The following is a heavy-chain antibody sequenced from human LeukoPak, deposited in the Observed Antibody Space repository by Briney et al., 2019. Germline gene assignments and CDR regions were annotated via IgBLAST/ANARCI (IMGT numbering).Heavy chain of an antibody. CDR3: ARDSVIVSRPGGFYYYYYMDV. J-gene: IGHJ6*03. V-gene: IGHV3-30*04. Sequence: GGFLRLSCAASGFTFSSYAMHWVRQAPGKGLEWVAVISYDGSNKYYADSVKGRFTISRDNSKNTLYLQMNSLRAEDTAVYYCARDSVIVSRPGGFYYYYYMDVWGKGTTVTVSS. D-gene: IGHD3-22*01. CDR2: ISYDGSNK. CDR1: GFTFSSYA.